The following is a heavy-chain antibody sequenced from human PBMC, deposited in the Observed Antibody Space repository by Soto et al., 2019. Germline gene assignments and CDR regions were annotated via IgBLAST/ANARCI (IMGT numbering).Heavy chain of an antibody. CDR1: GYAFTSYG. Sequence: ASVKVSCKASGYAFTSYGISWVRQAPGQGLEWVGWISAYNGNTNSAQKLQGRVTMTTDTSTSTAYMELRSLRSDDTAVYFCARDHRMITFGGPLAGYWGQGTLVTVSS. D-gene: IGHD3-16*01. V-gene: IGHV1-18*01. CDR3: ARDHRMITFGGPLAGY. CDR2: ISAYNGNT. J-gene: IGHJ4*02.